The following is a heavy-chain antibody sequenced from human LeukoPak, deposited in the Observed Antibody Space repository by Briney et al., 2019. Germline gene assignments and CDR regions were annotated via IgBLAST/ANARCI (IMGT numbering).Heavy chain of an antibody. Sequence: SETLSLTCTVSGGSISSISYYWGWIRQPPGKGLEWIGSMYHNGSTYYNPSLKSRVTISVDTSKNQFSLKLSSVTAADTAVYYCARGYCSGGSCYSYYYYNYMDVWGKGTTVTVSS. CDR2: MYHNGST. D-gene: IGHD2-15*01. V-gene: IGHV4-39*07. CDR1: GGSISSISYY. J-gene: IGHJ6*03. CDR3: ARGYCSGGSCYSYYYYNYMDV.